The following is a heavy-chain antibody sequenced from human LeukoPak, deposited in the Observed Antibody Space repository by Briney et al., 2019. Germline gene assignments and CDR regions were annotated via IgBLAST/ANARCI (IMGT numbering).Heavy chain of an antibody. V-gene: IGHV1-24*01. CDR1: GYTLTELS. CDR3: ATTGTYYYDSSGYSFDP. J-gene: IGHJ5*02. Sequence: ASVKVSCTVSGYTLTELSMHWVRQAPGKGLEWMGGFDPEDGETIYAQKFQGRVTMTEDTSTDTAYMELSSLRSEDTAVYYCATTGTYYYDSSGYSFDPWGQGTLVTVSS. CDR2: FDPEDGET. D-gene: IGHD3-22*01.